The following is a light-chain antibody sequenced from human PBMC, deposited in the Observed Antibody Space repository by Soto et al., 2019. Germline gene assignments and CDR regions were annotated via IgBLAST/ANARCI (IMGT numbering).Light chain of an antibody. CDR2: SAS. Sequence: EIVMTQSPANLTVSPGGKDTLSCRASQSISDTLAWYQQKPGQAPRLLIYSASSGATGFPGRFSVSGSGTDFTLTISSLQSEDSAVYYCQQYSNWPWTVGQGTKVDIK. CDR3: QQYSNWPWT. J-gene: IGKJ1*01. CDR1: QSISDT. V-gene: IGKV3-15*01.